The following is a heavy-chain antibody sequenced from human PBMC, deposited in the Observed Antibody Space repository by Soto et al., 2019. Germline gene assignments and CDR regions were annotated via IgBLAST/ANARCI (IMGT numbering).Heavy chain of an antibody. CDR3: ARGRYGDY. CDR1: GYTFTSYG. V-gene: IGHV1-18*01. CDR2: ISAHNGNT. D-gene: IGHD1-1*01. Sequence: QVHLVQSGAEVKKPGASVKVSCKASGYTFTSYGITWVRQAPGQGLEWMGWISAHNGNTDYAQKLQGRVIVTRDTSTSTVYMELRSLICDDTAVFFCARGRYGDYWGQGALVTVSS. J-gene: IGHJ4*02.